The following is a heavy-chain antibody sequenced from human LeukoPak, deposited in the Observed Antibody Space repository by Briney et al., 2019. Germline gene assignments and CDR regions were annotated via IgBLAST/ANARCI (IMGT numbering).Heavy chain of an antibody. CDR2: IYYSGST. Sequence: SETLSLTCTVSGYSISSGYYWGWIRQPPGKGLEWIGGIYYSGSTYYNPSLKSRVTISVDTSKNQFSLKLSSVTAADTAVYYCARSPRSGYYYPYFDYWGQGTLVTVSS. J-gene: IGHJ4*02. CDR3: ARSPRSGYYYPYFDY. D-gene: IGHD3-22*01. V-gene: IGHV4-38-2*02. CDR1: GYSISSGYY.